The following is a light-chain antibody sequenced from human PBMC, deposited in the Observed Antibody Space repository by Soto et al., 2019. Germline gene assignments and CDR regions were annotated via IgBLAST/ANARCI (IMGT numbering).Light chain of an antibody. CDR1: ESISNW. CDR2: KAS. J-gene: IGKJ1*01. V-gene: IGKV1-5*03. Sequence: DLQMTQSPSTMSTSVGYRVIITCLASESISNWLAWYQQKPGKAPNLLIYKASSLKSGVPSRFSGSGSGTDFTLTISCLQPEDFATYYCQESYSTRWTLAEGTKVDIK. CDR3: QESYSTRWT.